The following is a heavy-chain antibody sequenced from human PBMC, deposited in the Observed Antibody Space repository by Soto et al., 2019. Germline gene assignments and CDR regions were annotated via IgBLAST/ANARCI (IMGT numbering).Heavy chain of an antibody. CDR3: ARWWSGSRQGFDP. V-gene: IGHV4-59*08. CDR2: IYYAGST. CDR1: GGSMISYY. J-gene: IGHJ5*02. Sequence: LPETLSLTCTVSGGSMISYYWSWIRQPPGRGLEWIGFIYYAGSTKYNPSLNSRVTISVDTSKNQFSLTVTSVTAADTAVYYCARWWSGSRQGFDPWGQGTLVTVSS. D-gene: IGHD3-3*01.